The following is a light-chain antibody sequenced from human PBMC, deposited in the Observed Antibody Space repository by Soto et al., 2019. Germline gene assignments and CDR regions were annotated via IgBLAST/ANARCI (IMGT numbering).Light chain of an antibody. CDR3: QSYDSSLSGWV. CDR1: SSNIGAGYY. J-gene: IGLJ3*02. Sequence: QSVLTQPPSVSGAPGQRVTISCTGSSSNIGAGYYVHWYQQLPGTAPKLLIYGHSNRPSGVPDRFSGSKSGTSASLAITGLQAEDEADYYCQSYDSSLSGWVFGGGTKVTVL. V-gene: IGLV1-40*01. CDR2: GHS.